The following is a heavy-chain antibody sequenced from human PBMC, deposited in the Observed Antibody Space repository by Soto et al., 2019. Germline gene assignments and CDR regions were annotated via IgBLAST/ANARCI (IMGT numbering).Heavy chain of an antibody. CDR3: AREGDIVVVPAALYYCYYGMDV. CDR1: GYTFTSYG. CDR2: ISAYNGNT. J-gene: IGHJ6*02. D-gene: IGHD2-2*01. Sequence: ASVKVSCKASGYTFTSYGISWVRQAPGQGLEWMGWISAYNGNTNYAQKLQGRVTMTTDTSTSTAYMELRSLRSDDTAVYYCAREGDIVVVPAALYYCYYGMDVWGQGTTVTVSS. V-gene: IGHV1-18*01.